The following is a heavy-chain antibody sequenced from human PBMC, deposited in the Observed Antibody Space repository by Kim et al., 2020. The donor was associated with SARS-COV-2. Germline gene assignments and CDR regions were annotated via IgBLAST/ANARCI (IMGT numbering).Heavy chain of an antibody. Sequence: ASVKVSCKASGYPFTTYYIHWVRQAAGQGLEWMGIINPSGGSTTYAQKFQGRVAVTRDTSTTTVYLEVNGLRSEDTAVYYCARSVNFYGSMSHPDYWGQG. J-gene: IGHJ4*02. CDR3: ARSVNFYGSMSHPDY. CDR2: INPSGGST. D-gene: IGHD3-10*01. V-gene: IGHV1-46*01. CDR1: GYPFTTYY.